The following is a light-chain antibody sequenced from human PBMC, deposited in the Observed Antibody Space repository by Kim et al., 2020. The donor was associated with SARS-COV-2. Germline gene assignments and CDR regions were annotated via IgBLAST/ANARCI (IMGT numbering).Light chain of an antibody. V-gene: IGLV1-40*01. J-gene: IGLJ1*01. CDR1: STNIGAGYD. CDR3: QSYDSSLSGPYV. CDR2: GNS. Sequence: VAHTCYAGSTNIGAGYDVSWYQQLPGTAPKLLIYGNSNRPSGVPDRFSGSKSGTSASLAITGLQAEDEADYYCQSYDSSLSGPYVFGAGTKVTVL.